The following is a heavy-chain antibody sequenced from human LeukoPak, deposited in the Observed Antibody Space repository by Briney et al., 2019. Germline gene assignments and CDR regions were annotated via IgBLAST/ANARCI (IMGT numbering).Heavy chain of an antibody. J-gene: IGHJ3*02. D-gene: IGHD3-3*01. CDR1: GFTFSSYA. CDR2: IDWNGGRT. V-gene: IGHV3-20*04. Sequence: RSGGSLRLSCAASGFTFSSYAMSWVRHAPGKGPEWVSGIDWNGGRTGYADSVKGRFTISRDNAKNSLYLQMNSLRAEDTALYYCATGLSGLSDTFDIWGQGTMVSVSS. CDR3: ATGLSGLSDTFDI.